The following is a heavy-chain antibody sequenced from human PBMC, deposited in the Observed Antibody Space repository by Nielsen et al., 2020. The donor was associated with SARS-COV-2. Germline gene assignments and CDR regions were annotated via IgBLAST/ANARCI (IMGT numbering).Heavy chain of an antibody. CDR1: GGSISTGSHY. V-gene: IGHV4-61*01. J-gene: IGHJ4*02. Sequence: SETLSLTCIVSGGSISTGSHYWSWIRQPPGKGLEWIGYIFYRGNTNYKPSLKSRVTISVDTSKNQFFLKVNSVTAADTAVYYCVRIDMATISVDYWGRGTLVTVSS. CDR3: VRIDMATISVDY. CDR2: IFYRGNT. D-gene: IGHD5-24*01.